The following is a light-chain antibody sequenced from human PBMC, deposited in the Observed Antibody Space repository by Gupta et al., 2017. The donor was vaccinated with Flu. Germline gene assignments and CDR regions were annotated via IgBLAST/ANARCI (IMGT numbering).Light chain of an antibody. CDR3: QQYGSSRIT. CDR2: VAS. J-gene: IGKJ5*01. Sequence: EIVLTQSPATLSLSPGEGGTLSCRASETVRDNYLAWYQQRPGQPPRLLIYVASSRATGVSDRFSATGSETDFTLTISRLEPEDFAVYYCQQYGSSRITFGQGTRLEI. V-gene: IGKV3-20*01. CDR1: ETVRDNY.